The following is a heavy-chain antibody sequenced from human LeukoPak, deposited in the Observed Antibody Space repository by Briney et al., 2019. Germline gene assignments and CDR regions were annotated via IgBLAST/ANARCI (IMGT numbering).Heavy chain of an antibody. CDR2: INHSGST. Sequence: SETLSLTCAVYSGSFSGYYWSWLRQPPGKGLEWIGEINHSGSTNYNPSLKSRVTISVDTSKNQFSLKLSSVTAADTAVYYCARGFSGSYVFDYWGQGTLVTVSS. CDR3: ARGFSGSYVFDY. V-gene: IGHV4-34*01. D-gene: IGHD1-26*01. J-gene: IGHJ4*02. CDR1: SGSFSGYY.